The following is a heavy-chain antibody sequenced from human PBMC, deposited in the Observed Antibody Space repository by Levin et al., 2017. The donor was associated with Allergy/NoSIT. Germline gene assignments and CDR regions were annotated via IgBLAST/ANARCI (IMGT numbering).Heavy chain of an antibody. D-gene: IGHD4-17*01. CDR2: ISYDGSNK. CDR3: AKDRLGDYVVDY. Sequence: PGGSLRLSCAASGFTFSSYGMHWVRQAPGKGLEWVAVISYDGSNKYYADSVKGRFTISRDNSKNTLYLQMNSLRAEDTAVYYCAKDRLGDYVVDYWGQGTLVTVSS. J-gene: IGHJ4*02. V-gene: IGHV3-30*18. CDR1: GFTFSSYG.